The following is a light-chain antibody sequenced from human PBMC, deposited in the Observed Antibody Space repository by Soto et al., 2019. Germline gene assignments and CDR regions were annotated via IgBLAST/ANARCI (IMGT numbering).Light chain of an antibody. CDR3: CSYAGSPYV. CDR1: SCDVGAYNY. V-gene: IGLV2-11*01. CDR2: DVS. Sequence: QSVLTQPRSVSGSPGQSVTISCTGASCDVGAYNYVSWYQQHPGKAPKLMIYDVSTRPSGVPDRFSGSKSGTTASLTISGLQAEDEAGYYCCSYAGSPYVFGTGTKVTVL. J-gene: IGLJ1*01.